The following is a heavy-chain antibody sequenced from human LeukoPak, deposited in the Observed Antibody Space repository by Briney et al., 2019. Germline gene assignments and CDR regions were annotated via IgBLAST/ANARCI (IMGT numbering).Heavy chain of an antibody. CDR1: GGTFSSYA. V-gene: IGHV1-69*13. J-gene: IGHJ4*02. D-gene: IGHD3-3*01. Sequence: GASVKVSCKASGGTFSSYAIGWVRQAPGQGLEWMGGIIPIFGTANYAQKLQGRVTITADESTSTAYMELSSLRSEDTAVYYCARGEGYDFWSGYYMLDYWGQGTLVTVSS. CDR2: IIPIFGTA. CDR3: ARGEGYDFWSGYYMLDY.